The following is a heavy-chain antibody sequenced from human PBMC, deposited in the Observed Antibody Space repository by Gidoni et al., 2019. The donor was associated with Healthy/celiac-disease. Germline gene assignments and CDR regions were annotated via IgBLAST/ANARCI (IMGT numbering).Heavy chain of an antibody. CDR1: EYTFTSYA. V-gene: IGHV1-3*01. CDR3: ARDPIVVVPAALFDP. J-gene: IGHJ5*02. D-gene: IGHD2-2*01. Sequence: QVQLVQSGAAVKKPGASVKVSCKASEYTFTSYAMHWVRQAPGQRLEWMGWINAGNGNTKYSQKFQGRVTITRDTSASTAYMELSSLRSEDTAVYYCARDPIVVVPAALFDPWGQGTLVTVSS. CDR2: INAGNGNT.